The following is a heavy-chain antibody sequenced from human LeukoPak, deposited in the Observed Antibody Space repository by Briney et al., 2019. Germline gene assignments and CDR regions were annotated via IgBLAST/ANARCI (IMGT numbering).Heavy chain of an antibody. V-gene: IGHV3-23*01. D-gene: IGHD3-10*01. CDR2: ISGGNGAT. CDR3: AKSYYYGSGSPSLDY. Sequence: PGGSLRLSCAASGFTFSSHEMTWVRQAPGKGLEWVSGISGGNGATYYADSVKGRFTISTDNSKNTLYLQMNSLRVEDTAVYYCAKSYYYGSGSPSLDYWGQGTLVTVSS. CDR1: GFTFSSHE. J-gene: IGHJ4*02.